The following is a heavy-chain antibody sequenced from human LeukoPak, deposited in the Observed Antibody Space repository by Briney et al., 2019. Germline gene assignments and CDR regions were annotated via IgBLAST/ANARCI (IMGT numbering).Heavy chain of an antibody. CDR3: AREKRSGSYWGLDY. CDR1: GFTFSSYE. J-gene: IGHJ4*02. D-gene: IGHD1-26*01. Sequence: GGSLRLSCAASGFTFSSYEMNWVRQAPGKGLEWVSYISSSGSTIYYADPVKGRFTISRDNAKNSLYLQMNSLRAEDTAVYYCAREKRSGSYWGLDYWGQGTLVTVSS. V-gene: IGHV3-48*03. CDR2: ISSSGSTI.